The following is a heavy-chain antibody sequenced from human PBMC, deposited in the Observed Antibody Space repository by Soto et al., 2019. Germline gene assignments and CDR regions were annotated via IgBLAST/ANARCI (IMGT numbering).Heavy chain of an antibody. CDR3: AKDPVGLIVGAN. V-gene: IGHV3-23*01. CDR1: RFTFSTYA. D-gene: IGHD1-26*01. J-gene: IGHJ4*02. CDR2: ISGSASST. Sequence: GGSLRLSCAASRFTFSTYAMSWVRQAPGKGLEWVSSISGSASSTYYADSVKGRFTISRDNSKNTLYLQMNSLRGEDTAVYYCAKDPVGLIVGANWGQGXLVTVYS.